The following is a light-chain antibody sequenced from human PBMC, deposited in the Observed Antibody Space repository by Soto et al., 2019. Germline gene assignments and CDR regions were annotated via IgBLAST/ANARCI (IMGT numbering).Light chain of an antibody. CDR3: EHFGGATVT. V-gene: IGKV3-20*01. Sequence: SCRASQSVSSSYIAWYQQRPGQTPSLLIYGASTRATGIPDRFSGSGSGTPFALALRCLESGDFAVYYCEHFGGATVTYGRGTRLEIK. CDR1: QSVSSSY. CDR2: GAS. J-gene: IGKJ5*01.